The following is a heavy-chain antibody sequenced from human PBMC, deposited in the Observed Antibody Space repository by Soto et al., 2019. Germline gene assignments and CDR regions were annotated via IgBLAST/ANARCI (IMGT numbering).Heavy chain of an antibody. D-gene: IGHD5-12*01. J-gene: IGHJ4*02. V-gene: IGHV1-18*04. CDR3: ARESKKWPDF. Sequence: ASVKVSCKASGYSFSSYTINWVRQAPGQGLEWLGWIRAYNGNTKYVEKLQGRVTMTTDTPTSTAYMELRNLRSDDTAVYYCARESKKWPDFWGPGTLVTVSS. CDR1: GYSFSSYT. CDR2: IRAYNGNT.